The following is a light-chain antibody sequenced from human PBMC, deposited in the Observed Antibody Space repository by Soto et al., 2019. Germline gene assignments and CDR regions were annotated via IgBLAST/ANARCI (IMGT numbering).Light chain of an antibody. V-gene: IGLV2-14*01. Sequence: QSALTQPASVSGSPGQSITISCTGTSSDVGYYNYVSWYQHHPGKVPKLMIYEVSNRPSGVSNRFSGSKSGNTASLTISGLQAEDDAYYYCRSYTTSSSPVFGGGTKLTVL. J-gene: IGLJ3*02. CDR3: RSYTTSSSPV. CDR2: EVS. CDR1: SSDVGYYNY.